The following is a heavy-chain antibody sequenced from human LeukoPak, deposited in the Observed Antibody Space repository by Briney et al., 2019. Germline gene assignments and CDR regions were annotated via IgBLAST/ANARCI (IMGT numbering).Heavy chain of an antibody. Sequence: SGGSLRLSCAVSGITLSNYGMSWVRQAPGKGLEWVAGISGSGGGTNYADSVKGRFTISRDNPKNTLFLQMNNLRAEDTAVYFCAKRGVAIRVILVGFHKEAYYFDSWGQGALVTVSS. CDR2: ISGSGGGT. CDR3: AKRGVAIRVILVGFHKEAYYFDS. J-gene: IGHJ4*02. V-gene: IGHV3-23*01. CDR1: GITLSNYG. D-gene: IGHD3-22*01.